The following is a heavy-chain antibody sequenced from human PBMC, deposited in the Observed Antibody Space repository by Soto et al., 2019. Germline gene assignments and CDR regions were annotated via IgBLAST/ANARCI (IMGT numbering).Heavy chain of an antibody. V-gene: IGHV3-23*01. CDR1: GFIFSDHA. J-gene: IGHJ5*02. D-gene: IGHD3-10*01. CDR3: GRDAISMFRGTNNWFAP. CDR2: ISGNGIAT. Sequence: GGSLRLSCEASGFIFSDHAMSWVRQAPGKGLEWVSAISGNGIATYYADSVKGRFTISRDNSKNTLYLQMNRLRADDTAVYYWGRDAISMFRGTNNWFAPGGRGTRSTVPS.